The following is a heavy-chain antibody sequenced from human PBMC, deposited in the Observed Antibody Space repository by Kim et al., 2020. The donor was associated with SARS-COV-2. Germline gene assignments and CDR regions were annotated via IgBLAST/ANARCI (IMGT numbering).Heavy chain of an antibody. CDR3: VKGTGFILPSDSTYNLDV. Sequence: GGSLRLSCAASGFTFWGYTMNWVRQAPGKGLEWVSLFYGGADATRYADSVKGRFTISRDNSKSTLHLQMTTLRVEDTAVYYCVKGTGFILPSDSTYNLDVWGQGTTVIVSS. D-gene: IGHD1-26*01. CDR2: FYGGADAT. V-gene: IGHV3-23*03. CDR1: GFTFWGYT. J-gene: IGHJ6*02.